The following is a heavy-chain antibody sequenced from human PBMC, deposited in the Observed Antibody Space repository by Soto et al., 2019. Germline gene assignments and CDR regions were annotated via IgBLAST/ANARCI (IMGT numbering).Heavy chain of an antibody. CDR3: ARGSRYGSGSDYTRPFDY. CDR1: GYTFTSYG. CDR2: ISAYNGNT. J-gene: IGHJ4*02. Sequence: ASVKVSCKASGYTFTSYGISWVRQAPGQGLEWMGWISAYNGNTNYAQKLQGRVTMTTDTSTSTAYMELRSLRSDDTAVYYCARGSRYGSGSDYTRPFDYWGQGTLLTVSS. V-gene: IGHV1-18*01. D-gene: IGHD3-10*01.